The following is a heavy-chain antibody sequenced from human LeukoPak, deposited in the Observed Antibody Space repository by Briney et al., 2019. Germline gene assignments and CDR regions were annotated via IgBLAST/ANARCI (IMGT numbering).Heavy chain of an antibody. CDR2: ISSSSSTI. J-gene: IGHJ3*02. CDR1: GFTFSSYS. Sequence: GGSLRLSCGASGFTFSSYSMNWVRQAPGKGLEWVSYISSSSSTIYYADSVKGRFTISRDNAKNSLYLQMNSLRAEDTAVYYCARGNGYNLDAFDIWGQGTMVTVSS. V-gene: IGHV3-48*01. D-gene: IGHD5-24*01. CDR3: ARGNGYNLDAFDI.